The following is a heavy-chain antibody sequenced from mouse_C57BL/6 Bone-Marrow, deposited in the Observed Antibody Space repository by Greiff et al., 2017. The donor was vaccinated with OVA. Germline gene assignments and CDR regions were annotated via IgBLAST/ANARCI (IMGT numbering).Heavy chain of an antibody. V-gene: IGHV1-64*01. CDR3: ARRGYYNYAMDD. D-gene: IGHD2-3*01. J-gene: IGHJ4*01. CDR2: IHPNSGST. CDR1: GYTFTSYW. Sequence: QVQLQQPGAELVKPGASVKLSCKASGYTFTSYWMHWVKQRPGQGLEWIGMIHPNSGSTNYNEKFKSKATLTVDKSSSTAYMQLSSLTSEDSAVYYCARRGYYNYAMDDWGQGTSVTVSS.